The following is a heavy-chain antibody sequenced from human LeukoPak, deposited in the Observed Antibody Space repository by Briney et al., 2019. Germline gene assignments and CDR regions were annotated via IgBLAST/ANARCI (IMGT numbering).Heavy chain of an antibody. V-gene: IGHV1-69*13. J-gene: IGHJ3*02. CDR1: GGTFINYA. Sequence: GASVKVSCKASGGTFINYAISWVRQAPGQGVEWMGGIIPIFGTANYAQKFQGRVTITADESTSAAYMELSSLRSEDTAVYYCARSYYYGSGSYPHDAFDIWGQGTMVTVSS. CDR3: ARSYYYGSGSYPHDAFDI. CDR2: IIPIFGTA. D-gene: IGHD3-10*01.